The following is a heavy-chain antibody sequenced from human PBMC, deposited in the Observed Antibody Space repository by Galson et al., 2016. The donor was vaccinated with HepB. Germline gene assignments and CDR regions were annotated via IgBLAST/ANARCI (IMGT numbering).Heavy chain of an antibody. V-gene: IGHV4-31*03. CDR2: IFYSGST. D-gene: IGHD4-23*01. Sequence: TLSLTCTVSGDSVNTKAYYWSWIRQRPGKGLEWIGYIFYSGSTSYNPSLKSRITISVDTSKNHFSLNVSSLTAADTAVYYCARGPHYGGYNGLDVWGQGTTVTVSS. J-gene: IGHJ6*02. CDR3: ARGPHYGGYNGLDV. CDR1: GDSVNTKAYY.